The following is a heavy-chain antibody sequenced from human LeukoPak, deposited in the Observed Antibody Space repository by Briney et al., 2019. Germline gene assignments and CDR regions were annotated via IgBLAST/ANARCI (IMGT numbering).Heavy chain of an antibody. CDR3: ARDNSVGDIAWWFDP. CDR1: GYTFTSHY. J-gene: IGHJ5*02. Sequence: GASVKVSCKASGYTFTSHYMLWVRQAPGQGLEWMGLINPSGSSTLYAQKFQGRVTMTRDMSTTTDYMELSSLRSEDTAVYYCARDNSVGDIAWWFDPWGQGTLVTVSS. D-gene: IGHD3-16*02. CDR2: INPSGSST. V-gene: IGHV1-46*01.